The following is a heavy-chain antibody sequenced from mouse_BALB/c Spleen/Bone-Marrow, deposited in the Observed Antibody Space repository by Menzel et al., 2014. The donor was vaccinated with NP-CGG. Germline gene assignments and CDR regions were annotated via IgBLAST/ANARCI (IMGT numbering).Heavy chain of an antibody. CDR1: GFTFSNYW. D-gene: IGHD2-3*01. J-gene: IGHJ1*01. CDR3: TRGYYWGYFDV. CDR2: IRLKSNNYAT. V-gene: IGHV6-6*02. Sequence: EVQVVESGGGLVQPGGSMKLSCVASGFTFSNYWMNWVRQSPEKGLEWVAEIRLKSNNYATHYAESVKGRFTISRDDSKSSVYLQMNNLRAEDTGIYYCTRGYYWGYFDVWGEGTTVNVSS.